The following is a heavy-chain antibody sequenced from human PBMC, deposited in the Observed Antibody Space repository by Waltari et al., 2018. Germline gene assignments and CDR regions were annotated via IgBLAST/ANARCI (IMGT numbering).Heavy chain of an antibody. CDR2: INSDGSST. V-gene: IGHV3-74*01. D-gene: IGHD2-2*01. Sequence: EVQLVESGGGLVQPGGSLRLSCAASGFTFSSYWMHWVRQAPGKGLVWVSRINSDGSSTSYADSVKGRFTISRDNSKNTLYLQMNSLRAEDTAVYYCAKGGIVVVPERNWFDPWGQGTLVTVSS. CDR3: AKGGIVVVPERNWFDP. CDR1: GFTFSSYW. J-gene: IGHJ5*02.